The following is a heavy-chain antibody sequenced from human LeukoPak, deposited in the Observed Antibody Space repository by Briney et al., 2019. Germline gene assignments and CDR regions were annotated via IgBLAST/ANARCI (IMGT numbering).Heavy chain of an antibody. CDR2: ISCNSGSI. CDR1: GFTFDDYA. V-gene: IGHV3-9*01. CDR3: AKSDGYNALVAFDI. Sequence: GGSLRLSCAASGFTFDDYAMHWVRQAPGKGLEWVSGISCNSGSIGYADSVKGRFTISRDNAKNSLYLQMNSLRAEDTALYYCAKSDGYNALVAFDIWGQGTMVTVS. D-gene: IGHD5-24*01. J-gene: IGHJ3*02.